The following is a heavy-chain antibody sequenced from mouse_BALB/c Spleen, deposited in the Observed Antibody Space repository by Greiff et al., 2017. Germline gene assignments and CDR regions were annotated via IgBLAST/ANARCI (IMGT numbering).Heavy chain of an antibody. CDR1: GYSFTSDYV. CDR3: ALMDY. V-gene: IGHV3-2*02. Sequence: VQLQESGPGLVKPSQSLSLTCTVTGYSFTSDYVWYWIRQFPGNKLEWMGYISYSGSTSYNPSLKSRISITRDTSKNQFFLQLNSVTTEDTATYYCALMDYWGQGTSVTVSS. CDR2: ISYSGST. J-gene: IGHJ4*01.